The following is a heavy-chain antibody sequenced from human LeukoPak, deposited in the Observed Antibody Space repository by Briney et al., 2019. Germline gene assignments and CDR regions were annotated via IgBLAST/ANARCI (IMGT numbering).Heavy chain of an antibody. CDR1: RSTFTRYG. J-gene: IGHJ4*02. CDR2: TSAYNGNT. D-gene: IGHD6-19*01. CDR3: ARDKSRRGYSSGWYVSPDY. Sequence: ASVKVSCKAARSTFTRYGISGVRQSPGQGLEWMGWTSAYNGNTNYAQKLQGRVTMTTDTSTSTAYMELRSLRSDDTAVYYCARDKSRRGYSSGWYVSPDYWGQGTLVTVSS. V-gene: IGHV1-18*01.